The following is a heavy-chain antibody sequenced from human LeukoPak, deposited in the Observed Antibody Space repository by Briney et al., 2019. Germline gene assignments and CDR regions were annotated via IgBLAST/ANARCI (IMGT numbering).Heavy chain of an antibody. CDR3: ARDSYDSSGYTFDY. Sequence: SQTLSLTCTVSGGSISSGGYYWSWIRQHPGKGLEWIGYIYYSGSTYYNPSLKSRVTISVDTSKNQFSLKLSSVTAADAAVYYCARDSYDSSGYTFDYWGQGTLVTVSS. CDR1: GGSISSGGYY. CDR2: IYYSGST. V-gene: IGHV4-31*03. D-gene: IGHD3-22*01. J-gene: IGHJ4*02.